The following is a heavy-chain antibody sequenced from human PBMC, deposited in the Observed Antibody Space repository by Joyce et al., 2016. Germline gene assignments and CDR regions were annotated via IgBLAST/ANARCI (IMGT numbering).Heavy chain of an antibody. CDR2: IIPIVGTT. CDR1: GGTFSSYS. Sequence: QVQLVQSGAEVKKPGSSVKVSCKASGGTFSSYSITWVRQAPGQGLEWMGGIIPIVGTTNYAQKFQGRVTLTADADESTSTAYMELSSLRSEDTAVYYCARGASVNYYDSSGYYFDYWGQGTLVTVSS. J-gene: IGHJ4*02. V-gene: IGHV1-69*01. D-gene: IGHD3-22*01. CDR3: ARGASVNYYDSSGYYFDY.